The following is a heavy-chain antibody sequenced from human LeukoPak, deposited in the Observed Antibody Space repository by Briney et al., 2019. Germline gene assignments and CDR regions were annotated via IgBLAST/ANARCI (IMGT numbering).Heavy chain of an antibody. V-gene: IGHV4-34*01. D-gene: IGHD1-1*01. J-gene: IGHJ3*02. CDR1: GGSFSGYY. CDR2: INHSGST. Sequence: SETLSLTCAVYGGSFSGYYWSWIRQPPGKGLEWIGEINHSGSTNYNPSLKSRVTISVDTSKNQFSLKLSSVTAADTAVYYCARGLEPPDTFDIWGQGTMVTVSS. CDR3: ARGLEPPDTFDI.